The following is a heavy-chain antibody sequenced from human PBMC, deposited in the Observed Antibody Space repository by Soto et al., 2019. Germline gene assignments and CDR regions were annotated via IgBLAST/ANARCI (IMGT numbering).Heavy chain of an antibody. Sequence: ASVKVWCKASGFSFREYFMHCARQAPGQGLVWMGIFNPSGDIRKYTQKFQGRVTITRDTTTSTVYMYLSSLRDEDTAVYYCARDNSQSYGTSAAISWFHPWGQGTPVTVSS. CDR2: FNPSGDIR. CDR1: GFSFREYF. J-gene: IGHJ5*02. V-gene: IGHV1-46*01. D-gene: IGHD2-2*01. CDR3: ARDNSQSYGTSAAISWFHP.